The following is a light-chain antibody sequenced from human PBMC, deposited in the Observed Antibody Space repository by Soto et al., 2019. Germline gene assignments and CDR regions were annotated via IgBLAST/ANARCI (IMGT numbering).Light chain of an antibody. CDR1: SSDVGGYHY. J-gene: IGLJ1*01. V-gene: IGLV2-14*01. CDR2: GVT. CDR3: SSYTSASTLLYL. Sequence: QSVLTQPASVSGSPGQSITISCTGTSSDVGGYHYVSWYQQHPGIAPKLLIYGVTNRPSGVSTRFSGSKSGNTASLTISGLQAEDEADYHGSSYTSASTLLYLFGTGTKLTVL.